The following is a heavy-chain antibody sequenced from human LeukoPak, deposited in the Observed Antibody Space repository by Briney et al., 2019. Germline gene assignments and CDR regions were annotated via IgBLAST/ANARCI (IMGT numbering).Heavy chain of an antibody. CDR3: ARDRERHCSAGSCYDFPVDAFDI. D-gene: IGHD2-15*01. CDR1: GFTVSSNY. J-gene: IGHJ3*02. V-gene: IGHV3-66*01. Sequence: GGSLRLSCAASGFTVSSNYMSWVRQSPGKGLAWVSVIYSGGSTYYADSVKGRFTISRDNSKNTLYLQMNSLRAEDTAVYYCARDRERHCSAGSCYDFPVDAFDIWGQGTMVTVSS. CDR2: IYSGGST.